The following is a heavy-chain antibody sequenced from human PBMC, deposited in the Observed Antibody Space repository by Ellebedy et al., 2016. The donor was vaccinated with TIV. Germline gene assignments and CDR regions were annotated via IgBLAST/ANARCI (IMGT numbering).Heavy chain of an antibody. CDR1: GYTFTSYY. V-gene: IGHV1-46*03. Sequence: ASVKVSCKASGYTFTSYYMHWVRQAPGQGLEWMGIINPSGGSTSYAQKFQGRVTMTRDTSTSTVYIELSSLRSEDTAVYYCARHDSSGYDAFDIWGQGTMVTVSS. CDR2: INPSGGST. CDR3: ARHDSSGYDAFDI. J-gene: IGHJ3*02. D-gene: IGHD3-22*01.